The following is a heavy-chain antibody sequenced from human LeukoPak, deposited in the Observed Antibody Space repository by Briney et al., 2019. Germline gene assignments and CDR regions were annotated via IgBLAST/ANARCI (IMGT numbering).Heavy chain of an antibody. Sequence: PSETLSLTCAVSGGSISSRNWWSWVRQPPGKGLEWIGEIYHSGSTNYNPSLKSRVTISVDTSKNQFSLKLSSVTAADTAVYYCAREGLSTVTTGNWFDPWGQGTLVTVSS. V-gene: IGHV4-4*02. J-gene: IGHJ5*02. CDR3: AREGLSTVTTGNWFDP. CDR1: GGSISSRNW. CDR2: IYHSGST. D-gene: IGHD4-17*01.